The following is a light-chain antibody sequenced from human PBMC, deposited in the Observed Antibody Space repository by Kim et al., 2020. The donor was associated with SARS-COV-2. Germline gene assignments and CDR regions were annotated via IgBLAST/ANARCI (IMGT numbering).Light chain of an antibody. CDR3: QQYGTSPPWT. CDR1: QSVSNSY. J-gene: IGKJ1*01. Sequence: PGERATLSCRASQSVSNSYLAWYQQKPGQAPRLLIYGASSRATGSPDRFSGSGSGTDFTLTISRLEPEDFAVYYCQQYGTSPPWTFGQGTKVDIK. V-gene: IGKV3-20*01. CDR2: GAS.